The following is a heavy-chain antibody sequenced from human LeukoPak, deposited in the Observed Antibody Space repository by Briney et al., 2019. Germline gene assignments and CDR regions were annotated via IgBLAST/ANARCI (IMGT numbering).Heavy chain of an antibody. J-gene: IGHJ5*02. V-gene: IGHV1-69*01. D-gene: IGHD6-19*01. Sequence: SVKVSFKASGGTFHSYAISWGRQAPGQGVGWMGGIIPIFGRANYAQKFPGRGTITADAFTSTAYMELSSLRSEDTAVYYCARGGSQWLVRGRNWFDPWGQGTLVTVSS. CDR2: IIPIFGRA. CDR3: ARGGSQWLVRGRNWFDP. CDR1: GGTFHSYA.